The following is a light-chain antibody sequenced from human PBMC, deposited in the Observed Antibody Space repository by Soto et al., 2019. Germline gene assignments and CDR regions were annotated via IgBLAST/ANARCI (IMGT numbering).Light chain of an antibody. CDR3: QQYANSPIT. CDR2: GVS. Sequence: ERVLTPSPGTLSLSPGASASLSCRASQPVSSNFLAWYQQKPGQAPRLLIYGVSSRASGIPDRFFGSGSGTDFTLTINRLEPEDFAVYYCQQYANSPITFGQGTRLEIK. J-gene: IGKJ5*01. V-gene: IGKV3-20*01. CDR1: QPVSSNF.